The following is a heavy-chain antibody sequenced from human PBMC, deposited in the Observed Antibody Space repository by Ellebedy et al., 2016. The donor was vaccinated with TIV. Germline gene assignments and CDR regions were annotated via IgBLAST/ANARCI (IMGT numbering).Heavy chain of an antibody. J-gene: IGHJ2*01. D-gene: IGHD4-17*01. CDR1: GVSISSGYY. CDR2: IYHSGST. CDR3: ARARYGAYRYFDL. Sequence: SETLSLTCTVSGVSISSGYYWGWIRQPPGKGLEWIGSIYHSGSTYYNPSLKSRVTISVDTSKNQFSLKLSSVTAADTAVYYCARARYGAYRYFDLWGRGTLVTVSS. V-gene: IGHV4-38-2*02.